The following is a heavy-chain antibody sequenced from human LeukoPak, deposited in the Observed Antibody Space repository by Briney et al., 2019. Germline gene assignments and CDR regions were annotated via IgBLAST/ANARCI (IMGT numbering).Heavy chain of an antibody. CDR3: AREMNYDDYRTSDY. CDR1: GYTFSGYY. CDR2: IDSNSGGT. J-gene: IGHJ4*02. V-gene: IGHV1-2*02. Sequence: ASVKVSRKASGYTFSGYYMHWVRRAPGQGFEWMGRIDSNSGGTNYAQNFQGRVTMTRDTSISTVYMELISLRSDDTAVYYCAREMNYDDYRTSDYWGQGTLVTVSS. D-gene: IGHD4-17*01.